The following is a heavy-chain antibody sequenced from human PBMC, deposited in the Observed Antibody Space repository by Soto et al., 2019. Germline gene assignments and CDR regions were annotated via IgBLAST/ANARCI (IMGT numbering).Heavy chain of an antibody. Sequence: HGGSLRLSCAASGFTFSSYEMNWVRQAPGTGLEWVSYISSSGSTIYYADSVKGRFTISRENAKNSLYLQMNSLRDEDTAVYYCARAGSTSWNNWFDPWGQGTLVTVSS. V-gene: IGHV3-48*03. CDR2: ISSSGSTI. CDR3: ARAGSTSWNNWFDP. D-gene: IGHD2-2*01. CDR1: GFTFSSYE. J-gene: IGHJ5*02.